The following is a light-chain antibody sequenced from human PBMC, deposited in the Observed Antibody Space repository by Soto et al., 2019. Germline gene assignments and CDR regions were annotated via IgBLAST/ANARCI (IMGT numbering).Light chain of an antibody. CDR3: QKYNSAPP. J-gene: IGKJ4*01. Sequence: DIQMSQSPSSLSASVGDRVTITCRASQGISNYLAWYQQKPGKVPKLLIYAASTLQSGVPSRFSGSGSGTDFTLTISSLQPEDVATYYCQKYNSAPPFGGGTKVEIK. CDR1: QGISNY. CDR2: AAS. V-gene: IGKV1-27*01.